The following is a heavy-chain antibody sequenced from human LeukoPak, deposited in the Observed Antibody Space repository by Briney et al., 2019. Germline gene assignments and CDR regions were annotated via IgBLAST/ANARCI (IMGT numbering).Heavy chain of an antibody. CDR2: IIPIFGTA. J-gene: IGHJ4*02. Sequence: GSSVKVSCKASGGTFSSYAICWVRQAPGQGLEWMGRIIPIFGTANYAQKFQGRVTITTDESTSTAYMELSSLRSEDTAVYYCARHIVVVPAAVNHPFDYWGQGTLVTVSS. CDR1: GGTFSSYA. D-gene: IGHD2-2*01. V-gene: IGHV1-69*05. CDR3: ARHIVVVPAAVNHPFDY.